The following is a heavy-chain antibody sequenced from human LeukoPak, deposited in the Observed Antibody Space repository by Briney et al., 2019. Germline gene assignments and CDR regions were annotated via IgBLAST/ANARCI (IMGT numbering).Heavy chain of an antibody. V-gene: IGHV1-2*02. CDR3: ARDCSGGSCYSRGDY. CDR1: GYTFTGYY. CDR2: INPNSGGT. Sequence: GASVKVSCKASGYTFTGYYMHWGRQAPGQGLEWMGWINPNSGGTNYAQKFQGRVTMTRDTSISTAYMELSRLRSDDTAVYYCARDCSGGSCYSRGDYWGQGTLVTVSS. J-gene: IGHJ4*02. D-gene: IGHD2-15*01.